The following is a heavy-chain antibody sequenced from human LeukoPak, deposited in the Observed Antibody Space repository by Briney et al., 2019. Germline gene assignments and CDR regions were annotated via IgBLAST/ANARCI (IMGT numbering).Heavy chain of an antibody. CDR2: INQDESVK. CDR1: GFTFTNYW. CDR3: ARDPGSSAFDY. Sequence: GGSLRLSCAASGFTFTNYWMTWVRQAPGKGLEFVANINQDESVKNYVDSVKGRFTISIDNAENSLHLQMNSLRVEDTAVYYCARDPGSSAFDYWGQGTLVTVSS. D-gene: IGHD5/OR15-5a*01. J-gene: IGHJ4*02. V-gene: IGHV3-7*01.